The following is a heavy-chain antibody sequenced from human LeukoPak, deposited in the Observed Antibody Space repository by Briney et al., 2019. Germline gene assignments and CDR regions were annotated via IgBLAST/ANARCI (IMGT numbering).Heavy chain of an antibody. D-gene: IGHD5-18*01. CDR1: GYTFTSYA. Sequence: ASVKVSCKASGYTFTSYAMNWVRQAPGQGLEWMGWINTNTGNPTYAQGFTGRFVFSLDTSVSTAYLQISSLKAEDTAVYYCARGGYSYGYYYYYMDVWGKGTTVTVSS. CDR2: INTNTGNP. V-gene: IGHV7-4-1*02. CDR3: ARGGYSYGYYYYYMDV. J-gene: IGHJ6*03.